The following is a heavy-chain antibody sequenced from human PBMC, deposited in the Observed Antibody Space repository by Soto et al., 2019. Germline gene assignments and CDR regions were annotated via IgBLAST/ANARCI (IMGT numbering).Heavy chain of an antibody. V-gene: IGHV3-33*01. CDR3: AIEFLTRRKAPGYFQY. D-gene: IGHD2-2*01. Sequence: GGSLRLSCAASGFTFSSYGMHWVRQAPGKGLEWVAGIWCDGSNKYYADSVKGRFTISRDNSKNTLYLQMNSLRAEATAVYYCAIEFLTRRKAPGYFQYWGQGTLGTGSS. J-gene: IGHJ1*01. CDR1: GFTFSSYG. CDR2: IWCDGSNK.